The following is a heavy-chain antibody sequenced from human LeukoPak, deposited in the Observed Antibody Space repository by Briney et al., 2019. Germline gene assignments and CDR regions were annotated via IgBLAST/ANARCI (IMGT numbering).Heavy chain of an antibody. CDR1: GFTFSSYV. Sequence: PGGSLRLSCAASGFTFSSYVMHGVRQAPGKGLEWGAVISYDGSKKYYADSVKGRFTISRDNSKNTLYLQMNSLRAEDTAVYYCARERLRRHPGYFDYWGQGTLVTVSS. CDR3: ARERLRRHPGYFDY. J-gene: IGHJ4*02. D-gene: IGHD6-25*01. V-gene: IGHV3-30*04. CDR2: ISYDGSKK.